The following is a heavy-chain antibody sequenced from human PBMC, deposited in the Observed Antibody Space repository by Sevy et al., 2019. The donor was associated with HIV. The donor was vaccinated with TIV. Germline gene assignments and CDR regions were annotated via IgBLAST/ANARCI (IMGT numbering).Heavy chain of an antibody. J-gene: IGHJ4*01. CDR1: GFRFGSQA. V-gene: IGHV3-23*01. CDR3: AKDVPDQSWYDDLWSGSPCFDY. D-gene: IGHD3-3*01. CDR2: MSGRGDSR. Sequence: GGSLRLSCVGSGFRFGSQAMSWVRQAPGKGLEWVSGMSGRGDSRGYAHSVKGRFTISRDNSKNTVYLQMNSLTAEDTALYYCAKDVPDQSWYDDLWSGSPCFDYWGRGILVTVSS.